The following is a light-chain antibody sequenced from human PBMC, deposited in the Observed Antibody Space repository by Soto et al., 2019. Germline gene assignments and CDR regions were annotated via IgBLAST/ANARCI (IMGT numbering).Light chain of an antibody. CDR2: GAS. CDR1: QSVSSSY. J-gene: IGKJ5*01. CDR3: LQYGSSPSVH. Sequence: EIVLTQSPGTLSLSPGERATLSCRASQSVSSSYLAWYQQKPGQAPRLLIYGASSRATGIPDRFSGIGSGIDFTLTLSRLEPELFGVYYCLQYGSSPSVHFRQGTRLEF. V-gene: IGKV3-20*01.